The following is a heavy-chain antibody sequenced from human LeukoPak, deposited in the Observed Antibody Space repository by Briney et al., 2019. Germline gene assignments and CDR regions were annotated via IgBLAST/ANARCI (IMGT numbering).Heavy chain of an antibody. D-gene: IGHD3-10*01. Sequence: GGSLRLSCAASGFTFNNYGMHWVRQAPGKGLEWVAFIRYNGNNQYYADSVKGRFTISRDNSKNTLYLQMNSLEGDDTAVYYCAKDSAFYYIDVWGKGTTVIISS. CDR2: IRYNGNNQ. J-gene: IGHJ6*03. CDR1: GFTFNNYG. CDR3: AKDSAFYYIDV. V-gene: IGHV3-30*02.